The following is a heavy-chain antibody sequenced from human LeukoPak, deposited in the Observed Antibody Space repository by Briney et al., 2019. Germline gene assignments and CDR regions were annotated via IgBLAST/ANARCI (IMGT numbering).Heavy chain of an antibody. Sequence: GGSLRLSCAASGFAFSSYSMNWVRQAPGKGLEWVSSISSSSSYIYYADSVKGRFTISRDNAKNSLYLQMNSLRAEDTAVYYCAGDGTVAGTDYWGQGTLVTVSS. CDR3: AGDGTVAGTDY. CDR2: ISSSSSYI. D-gene: IGHD6-19*01. CDR1: GFAFSSYS. J-gene: IGHJ4*02. V-gene: IGHV3-21*01.